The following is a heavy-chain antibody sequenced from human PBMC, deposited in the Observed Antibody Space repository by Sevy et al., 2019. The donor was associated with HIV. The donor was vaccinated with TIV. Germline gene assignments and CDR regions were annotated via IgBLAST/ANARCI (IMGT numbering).Heavy chain of an antibody. D-gene: IGHD3-3*01. V-gene: IGHV1-3*04. J-gene: IGHJ4*02. CDR2: IKTDNGNT. CDR3: ARGTGGIFGVVVGQFDS. Sequence: ASVKVSCKASGYSFTNYAIHWVRQAPGQGLEWMGWIKTDNGNTKYSQRFQGRVTITRDTSETTAYMEMSSLRYDDTGLYFCARGTGGIFGVVVGQFDSWGQGTLVTVSS. CDR1: GYSFTNYA.